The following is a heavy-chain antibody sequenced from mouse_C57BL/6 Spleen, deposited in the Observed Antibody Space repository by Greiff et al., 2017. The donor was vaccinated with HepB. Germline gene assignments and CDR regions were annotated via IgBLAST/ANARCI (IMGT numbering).Heavy chain of an antibody. J-gene: IGHJ2*01. V-gene: IGHV7-3*01. CDR3: ARRGGPHFDY. CDR1: GFTFTDYY. D-gene: IGHD3-3*01. CDR2: IRNKANGYTT. Sequence: EVHLVESGGGLVQPGGSLSLSCAASGFTFTDYYMSWVRQPPGKALEWLGFIRNKANGYTTEYSASVKGRFTISRDNSQSILYLQMNALRAEDSATYYCARRGGPHFDYWGQGTTLTVSS.